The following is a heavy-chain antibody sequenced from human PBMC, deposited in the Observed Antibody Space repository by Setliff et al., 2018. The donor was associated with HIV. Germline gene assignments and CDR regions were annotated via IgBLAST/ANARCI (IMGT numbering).Heavy chain of an antibody. J-gene: IGHJ4*02. Sequence: SETLSLTCTVSGASFTTHYWSLIRQPPGKGLEWIGCISTSGSTNYNPSLKSRVTLSIDMSKNQFSLKLSSVTAADTAVYYCTTIPRGYTSNWYSASFDWGQGTLVTVS. CDR1: GASFTTHY. CDR2: ISTSGST. D-gene: IGHD6-13*01. V-gene: IGHV4-4*09. CDR3: TTIPRGYTSNWYSASFD.